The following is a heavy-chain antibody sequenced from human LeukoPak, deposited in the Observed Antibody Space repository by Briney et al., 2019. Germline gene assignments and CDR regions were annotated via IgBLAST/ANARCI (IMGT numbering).Heavy chain of an antibody. CDR3: ARDRRGRYNWNSVPMDV. J-gene: IGHJ6*02. CDR2: ISAYNGNT. Sequence: ASVKVSCKASGYTLTSYGISWVRQAPGQGLEWMGWISAYNGNTNYAQKLQGRVTMTTDTSTSTAYMELRSLRSDDTAVYYCARDRRGRYNWNSVPMDVWGQGTTVTVSS. CDR1: GYTLTSYG. V-gene: IGHV1-18*01. D-gene: IGHD1-7*01.